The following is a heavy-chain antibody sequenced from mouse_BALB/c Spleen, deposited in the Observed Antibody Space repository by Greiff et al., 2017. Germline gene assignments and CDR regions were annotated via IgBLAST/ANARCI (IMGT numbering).Heavy chain of an antibody. Sequence: VQLQQSGAELVKPGASVKLSCTASGFNIKDTYMHWVKQRPEQGLEWIGRIDPANGNTKYDPKFQGKATITADTSSNTAYLQLSSLTSEDTAVYYGARGNPYAGPSHAMDDWGQETSVTASS. J-gene: IGHJ4*01. D-gene: IGHD6-1*01. CDR3: ARGNPYAGPSHAMDD. V-gene: IGHV14-3*02. CDR1: GFNIKDTY. CDR2: IDPANGNT.